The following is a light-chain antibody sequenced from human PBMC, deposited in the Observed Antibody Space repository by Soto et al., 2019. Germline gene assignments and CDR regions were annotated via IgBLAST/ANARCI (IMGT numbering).Light chain of an antibody. V-gene: IGKV1-39*01. J-gene: IGKJ1*01. Sequence: DIQMTQSPSSLSASVGDRVTITCRASQSISSYLNWYQQKPGKAPELLIYAASSLQSGVPSRFSGRGSGTDFTLTISSLQPEDFATYYCQQSDSTPWTFGQGTKVEIK. CDR2: AAS. CDR1: QSISSY. CDR3: QQSDSTPWT.